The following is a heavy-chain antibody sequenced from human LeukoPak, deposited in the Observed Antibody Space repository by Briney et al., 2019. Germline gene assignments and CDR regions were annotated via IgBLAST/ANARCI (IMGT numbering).Heavy chain of an antibody. V-gene: IGHV4-59*01. Sequence: MASETLSLTCTVPGGSISSYYWSWIRQPPGKGLEWIGYIYYSGSTNYNPSLKSRVTISVDTSKNQFSLKLSSVTAADTAVYYCARDCSGGSCFESWGQGTLVTVSS. J-gene: IGHJ4*02. CDR3: ARDCSGGSCFES. D-gene: IGHD2-15*01. CDR1: GGSISSYY. CDR2: IYYSGST.